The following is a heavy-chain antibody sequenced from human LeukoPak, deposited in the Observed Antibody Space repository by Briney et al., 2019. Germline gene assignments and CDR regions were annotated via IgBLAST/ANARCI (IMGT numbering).Heavy chain of an antibody. D-gene: IGHD6-13*01. V-gene: IGHV3-23*01. CDR2: ISGSGGST. J-gene: IGHJ4*02. CDR1: GFTFSSYA. CDR3: AKDSYSSSWYIIENYFDY. Sequence: GSLRLSCAASGFTFSSYAMSWVRQAPGKGLEWVSAISGSGGSTYYADSVKGRFTISRDNSKNTLYLQMNSLRAEDTAVYYCAKDSYSSSWYIIENYFDYWGQGTLVTVSS.